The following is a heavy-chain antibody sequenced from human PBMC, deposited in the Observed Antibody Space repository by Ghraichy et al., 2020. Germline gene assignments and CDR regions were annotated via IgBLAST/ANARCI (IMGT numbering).Heavy chain of an antibody. CDR3: AKEDVVSATPVS. D-gene: IGHD2-15*01. CDR2: ISGSGGNT. Sequence: GDSLNISCAASGFIFSGYAMTWVRQAPGKGLEWVSGISGSGGNTYYADSVKGRFTISRDNSMTTLYLQMNSLRAEDTAIYYCAKEDVVSATPVSWGQGTLVTVSS. J-gene: IGHJ5*02. V-gene: IGHV3-23*01. CDR1: GFIFSGYA.